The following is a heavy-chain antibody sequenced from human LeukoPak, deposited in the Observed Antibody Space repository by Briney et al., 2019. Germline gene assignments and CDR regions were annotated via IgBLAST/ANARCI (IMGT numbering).Heavy chain of an antibody. J-gene: IGHJ6*03. CDR1: GYTFTSYD. CDR3: ARGLFYYDSSGPYYYYYMDV. CDR2: MNPNSGNT. V-gene: IGHV1-8*01. D-gene: IGHD3-22*01. Sequence: ASVKVSCKASGYTFTSYDINWVRQATGQGLEWMGWMNPNSGNTGYAQKLQGRVPMTRNTSISTAYMELSSLRSEDTAVYYCARGLFYYDSSGPYYYYYMDVWGKGTTVTVSS.